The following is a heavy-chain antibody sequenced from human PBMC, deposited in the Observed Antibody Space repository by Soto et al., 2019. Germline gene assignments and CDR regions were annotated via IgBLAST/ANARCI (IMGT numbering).Heavy chain of an antibody. CDR3: ARDRVVVVPAAEGQKNWFDP. J-gene: IGHJ5*02. CDR2: IIPILGIA. V-gene: IGHV1-69*08. CDR1: GGTFSSYT. Sequence: QVQLVQSGAEVKKPGSSVKVSCKASGGTFSSYTISWVRQAPGQGLECMGRIIPILGIANYAQKFQGRVTITADKSKSTAYMELSSLRSEDTAVYYCARDRVVVVPAAEGQKNWFDPWGQGTLVTVSS. D-gene: IGHD2-2*01.